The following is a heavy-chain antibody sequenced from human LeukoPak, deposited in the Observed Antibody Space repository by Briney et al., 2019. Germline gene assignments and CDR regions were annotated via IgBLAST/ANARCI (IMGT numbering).Heavy chain of an antibody. D-gene: IGHD5-18*01. V-gene: IGHV3-7*01. CDR2: IRHDGSDR. CDR3: ARKRGYNYGFGPYGMDV. J-gene: IGHJ6*02. Sequence: GGSLRLSCVASGFTFNNFWMNWVRQAPGKGLEWVASIRHDGSDRYYVDSVKGRFTISRDNAKNPLYLQMNSLRAEDTAVYYCARKRGYNYGFGPYGMDVWGQGTSVTVSS. CDR1: GFTFNNFW.